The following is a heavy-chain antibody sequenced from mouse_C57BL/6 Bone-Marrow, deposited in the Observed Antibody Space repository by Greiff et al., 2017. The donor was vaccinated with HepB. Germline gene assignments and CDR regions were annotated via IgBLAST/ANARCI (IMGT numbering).Heavy chain of an antibody. CDR2: ISYDGRN. V-gene: IGHV3-6*01. CDR3: ASDYDGRDFDV. J-gene: IGHJ1*03. D-gene: IGHD1-1*01. CDR1: GYSFTSGYY. Sequence: EVQLQQSGPGLVKPSQSLSITCSVTGYSFTSGYYWNWIRQFPGNKLEWMGYISYDGRNNYNPSITNRNSINRDTSKNQVFLKLNSVTTEDTATYYCASDYDGRDFDVWGTGTTVTVSS.